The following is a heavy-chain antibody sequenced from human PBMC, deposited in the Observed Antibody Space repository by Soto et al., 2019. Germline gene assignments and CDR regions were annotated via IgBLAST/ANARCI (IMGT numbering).Heavy chain of an antibody. CDR2: INPNSGGT. V-gene: IGHV1-2*04. J-gene: IGHJ6*02. CDR3: ARSILHIVEVTSRGRSGMDV. Sequence: ASVKVSCKASGYTFTGYYMHWVRQAPGQGLEWMGWINPNSGGTNYAQKFQGWVTMTRDTSISTAYMELSRLRSDDTAVYYCARSILHIVEVTSRGRSGMDVWGQGTTVTVS. D-gene: IGHD2-21*02. CDR1: GYTFTGYY.